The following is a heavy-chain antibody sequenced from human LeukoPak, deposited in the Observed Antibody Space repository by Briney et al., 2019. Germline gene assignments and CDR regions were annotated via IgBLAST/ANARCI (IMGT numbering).Heavy chain of an antibody. Sequence: GGSLRLSLAPSGFTFSSYAMSWVPRPPGKGLEGVSVIYSGGSTYYADSVKGRFTISRDNSKNTLYLQMNSLRAEDTAVYYCASHKYCSSTSCYGHDAFDIWGQGTMVTVSS. CDR1: GFTFSSYA. CDR2: IYSGGST. CDR3: ASHKYCSSTSCYGHDAFDI. J-gene: IGHJ3*02. V-gene: IGHV3-53*01. D-gene: IGHD2-2*01.